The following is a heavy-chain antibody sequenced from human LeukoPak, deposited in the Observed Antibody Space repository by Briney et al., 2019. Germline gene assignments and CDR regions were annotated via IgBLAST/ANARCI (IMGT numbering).Heavy chain of an antibody. J-gene: IGHJ5*02. CDR1: GGTFSSYA. Sequence: SVKVSCKASGGTFSSYAISWVRQAPGQGLEWMGGIIPIFGTANYAQKFQGRVTITTDESTSTAYMELSSLRSEDTAVYYCASRYCSSTSCYGWFDPWGQGTLVTVSS. D-gene: IGHD2-2*01. V-gene: IGHV1-69*05. CDR2: IIPIFGTA. CDR3: ASRYCSSTSCYGWFDP.